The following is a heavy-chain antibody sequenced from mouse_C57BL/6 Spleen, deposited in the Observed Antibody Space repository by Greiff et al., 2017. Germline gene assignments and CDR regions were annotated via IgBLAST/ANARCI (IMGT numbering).Heavy chain of an antibody. CDR3: ARSTMVPFDY. Sequence: QVQLKQSGPELVKPGASVKISCKASGYAFSSSWMNWVKQRPGKGLEWIGRIYPGDGDTNYNGKFKGKATLTADKSSSTAYMQLSSLTSEDSAVYFCARSTMVPFDYWGQGTTLTVSS. D-gene: IGHD2-2*01. CDR1: GYAFSSSW. J-gene: IGHJ2*01. V-gene: IGHV1-82*01. CDR2: IYPGDGDT.